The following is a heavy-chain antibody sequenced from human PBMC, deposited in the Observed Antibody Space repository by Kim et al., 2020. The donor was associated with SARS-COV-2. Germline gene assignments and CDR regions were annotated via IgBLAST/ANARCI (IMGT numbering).Heavy chain of an antibody. J-gene: IGHJ3*02. V-gene: IGHV4-59*01. CDR3: ARQRGWWDPQSAFDI. CDR2: ILHTGST. D-gene: IGHD1-26*01. Sequence: SETLSLTCSLSGGSMSPYFWSWIRQPPGKGLEYIGYILHTGSTDINPSLKSRVTISLDTPRNQFSLKLSSVTAADTAVYYCARQRGWWDPQSAFDIWGQGTMVTVSS. CDR1: GGSMSPYF.